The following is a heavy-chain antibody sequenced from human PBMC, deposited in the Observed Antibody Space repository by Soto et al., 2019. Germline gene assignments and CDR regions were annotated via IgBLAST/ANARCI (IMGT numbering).Heavy chain of an antibody. V-gene: IGHV3-74*03. CDR1: GFTFSSSW. CDR3: AFLPMPRGQCDF. Sequence: EVQLVESGGGLVQPGESLRLSCAASGFTFSSSWMHWVRQAPGKGLVWVSRINSDGSTTQYADSVRGRFTISRDNAKNTLFLEVYSLTIEDTAVYFWAFLPMPRGQCDFWCQGTLVTVSS. CDR2: INSDGSTT. D-gene: IGHD3-10*01. J-gene: IGHJ4*02.